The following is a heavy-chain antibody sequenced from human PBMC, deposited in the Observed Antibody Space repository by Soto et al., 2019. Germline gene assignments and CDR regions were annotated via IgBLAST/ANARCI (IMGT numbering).Heavy chain of an antibody. Sequence: PSETLSLTCAVYGGSFSGYYWSWIRQPPGKGLEWIGEINHSGSTNYNPSLKSRVTISVDTSKNQFSLKLSSVTAADTAVYYCARAGVVGATALDYWVQGTLVTVSS. V-gene: IGHV4-34*01. CDR2: INHSGST. D-gene: IGHD1-26*01. CDR3: ARAGVVGATALDY. J-gene: IGHJ4*02. CDR1: GGSFSGYY.